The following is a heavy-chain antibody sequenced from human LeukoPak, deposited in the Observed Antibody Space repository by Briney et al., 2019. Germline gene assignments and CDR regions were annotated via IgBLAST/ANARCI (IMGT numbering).Heavy chain of an antibody. V-gene: IGHV3-30*04. Sequence: GGSLRLSCAASGFTFSSYAMHWVRQAPGKGLEWVAVISYDGSNKYYADSVKGRFTISRDNSKNTLYLQMNSLRAEDTAVYYCAREGVDTAMVHAFDIWGQGTMVTVSS. CDR2: ISYDGSNK. CDR1: GFTFSSYA. CDR3: AREGVDTAMVHAFDI. D-gene: IGHD5-18*01. J-gene: IGHJ3*02.